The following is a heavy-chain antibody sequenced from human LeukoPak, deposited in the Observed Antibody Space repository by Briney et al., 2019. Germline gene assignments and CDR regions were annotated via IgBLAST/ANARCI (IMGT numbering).Heavy chain of an antibody. CDR3: VGAVHHTNYYDSSGYYGDAFDL. CDR2: FYSGGTT. D-gene: IGHD3-22*01. Sequence: TGGSLRLSCAAAGFSVRTNYMSWVRQAPGKGLEWVSVFYSGGTTRYADSVKGRFTISRDISKNSLFLDMNNLTVEDTAAYYCVGAVHHTNYYDSSGYYGDAFDLWGLGTTVTVAS. V-gene: IGHV3-53*01. CDR1: GFSVRTNY. J-gene: IGHJ3*01.